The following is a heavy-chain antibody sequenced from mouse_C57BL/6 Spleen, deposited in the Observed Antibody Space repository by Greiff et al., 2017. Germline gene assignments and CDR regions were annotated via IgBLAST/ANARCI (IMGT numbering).Heavy chain of an antibody. CDR1: GFTFSDYG. D-gene: IGHD1-1*01. CDR3: ARPPTHYYGSWAWFAY. V-gene: IGHV5-17*01. CDR2: ISSGSSTI. Sequence: EVQVVESGGGLVKPGGSLKLSCAASGFTFSDYGMHWVRQAPEKGLEWVAYISSGSSTIYYADTVKGRFTISRDNAKNTLFLQMTSLRSEDTAMYYCARPPTHYYGSWAWFAYWGQGTLVTVSA. J-gene: IGHJ3*01.